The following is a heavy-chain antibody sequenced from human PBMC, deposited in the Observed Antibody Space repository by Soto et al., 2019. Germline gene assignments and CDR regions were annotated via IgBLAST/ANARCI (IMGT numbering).Heavy chain of an antibody. J-gene: IGHJ4*02. CDR1: GYTFTSYY. D-gene: IGHD3-10*01. CDR3: ARDFSGPMDY. V-gene: IGHV1-46*01. CDR2: IYPSGGST. Sequence: GASVKVSCKASGYTFTSYYMHWVRQAPEQGLEWMGIIYPSGGSTRNAQKFQGRVTMTRDTSTSTVYMELSSLRSEDTAVYYCARDFSGPMDYWGRGTLVTVSS.